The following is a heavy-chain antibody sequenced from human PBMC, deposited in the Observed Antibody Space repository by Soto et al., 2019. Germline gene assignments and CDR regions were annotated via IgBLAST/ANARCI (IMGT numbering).Heavy chain of an antibody. V-gene: IGHV1-69*13. CDR3: ARGTTVTTYDDY. D-gene: IGHD4-17*01. CDR2: IIPIFGTA. CDR1: GGTFSSYA. Sequence: GASVKLSCKASGGTFSSYAISWVRQAPGQGLEWMGGIIPIFGTANYAQKFQGRVTITADESTSTAYMELSSLRSEDTAVYYCARGTTVTTYDDYWGQGTLVTVSS. J-gene: IGHJ4*02.